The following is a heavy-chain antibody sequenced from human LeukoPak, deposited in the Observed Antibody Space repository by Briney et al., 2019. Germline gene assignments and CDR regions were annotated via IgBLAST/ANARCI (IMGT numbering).Heavy chain of an antibody. V-gene: IGHV4-34*01. CDR1: GGSFSGYY. D-gene: IGHD5-12*01. CDR2: INHNGST. CDR3: AREVGIVATIKPYFDY. Sequence: PSETLSLTCAVYGGSFSGYYWSWIRQPPGKGLEWIGEINHNGSTNYNPSLKSRVTISVDTSKNQFSLKLSSVTAADTAVYYCAREVGIVATIKPYFDYWGQGTLVTVSS. J-gene: IGHJ4*02.